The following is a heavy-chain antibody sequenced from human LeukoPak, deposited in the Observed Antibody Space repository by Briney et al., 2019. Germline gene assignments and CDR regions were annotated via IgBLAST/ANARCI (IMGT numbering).Heavy chain of an antibody. Sequence: SETLSLTCTVSGYSISSGYYWGWIRQPPGKGLEWIGSIYHSGSTYYNPSLKSRVTISVDTSKNQFSLKLSSVTAADTAVYYCAREEVELRYNWFGPWGQGTLVTVSS. CDR1: GYSISSGYY. CDR2: IYHSGST. CDR3: AREEVELRYNWFGP. J-gene: IGHJ5*02. V-gene: IGHV4-38-2*02. D-gene: IGHD1-7*01.